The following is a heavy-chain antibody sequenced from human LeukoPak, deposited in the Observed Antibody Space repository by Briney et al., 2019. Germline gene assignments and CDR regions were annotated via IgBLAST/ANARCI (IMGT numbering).Heavy chain of an antibody. CDR3: AIGYCSGGSCSFDY. D-gene: IGHD2-15*01. V-gene: IGHV4-39*01. J-gene: IGHJ4*02. CDR1: GFTFSSYA. CDR2: IYYSGST. Sequence: GSLRLSCAASGFTFSSYAMSWIRQPPGKGLEWIGSIYYSGSTYYNPSLKSRVTISVDTSKNQFSLKLSSVTAADTAVYYCAIGYCSGGSCSFDYWGQGTLVTVSS.